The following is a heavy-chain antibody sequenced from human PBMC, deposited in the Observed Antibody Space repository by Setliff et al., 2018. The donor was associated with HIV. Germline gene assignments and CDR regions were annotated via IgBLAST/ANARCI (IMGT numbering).Heavy chain of an antibody. V-gene: IGHV4-34*01. CDR1: GGSFSGYD. D-gene: IGHD1-1*01. CDR3: ARRYHDASGFYNS. Sequence: SETLSLTCAVYGGSFSGYDWSWIRQPPGKGLEWIGEINHSRGSSYNASLKSRVTISLDTSKNHFSLKLSSVAAADTAVYYCARRYHDASGFYNSWGQGGLVTVSS. CDR2: INHSRGS. J-gene: IGHJ4*02.